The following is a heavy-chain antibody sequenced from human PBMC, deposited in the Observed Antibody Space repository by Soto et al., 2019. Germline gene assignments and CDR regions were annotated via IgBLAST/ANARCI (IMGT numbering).Heavy chain of an antibody. D-gene: IGHD2-2*01. CDR1: GFTFSDYY. Sequence: QVQLVESGGGLLKPGGSLRLSCAASGFTFSDYYMTWIRQAPGEGLEWISYITSSGNTIYYADSVKGRFTISRDNAKNSLYLQINSLRAEDTAVYYCARDTNQFHYWGQGTLVTVSS. J-gene: IGHJ1*01. CDR2: ITSSGNTI. V-gene: IGHV3-11*01. CDR3: ARDTNQFHY.